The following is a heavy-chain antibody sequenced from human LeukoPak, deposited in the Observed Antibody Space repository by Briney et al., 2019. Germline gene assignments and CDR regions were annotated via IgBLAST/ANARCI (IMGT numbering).Heavy chain of an antibody. CDR1: GYTLTELS. CDR3: ATVTVGTTNDY. J-gene: IGHJ4*02. Sequence: ASVKVSCKVSGYTLTELSMHWVRQAPGQGLEWMGWINSDSGGTNYAQKFQGRVTMTRDTSIGTASMELSRLRSDDTAMYYCATVTVGTTNDYWGQGTLVTVSS. CDR2: INSDSGGT. D-gene: IGHD1-26*01. V-gene: IGHV1-2*02.